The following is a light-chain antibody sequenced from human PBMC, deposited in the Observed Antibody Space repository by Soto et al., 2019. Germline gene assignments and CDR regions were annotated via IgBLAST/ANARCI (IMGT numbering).Light chain of an antibody. CDR1: QSVSSSY. V-gene: IGKV3D-7*01. Sequence: PXERVTLSCRASQSVSSSYLTWYQQKPGQAPRLLIYGASTRATGIPARFSGSGSGTDFTLTISSLQPEDFAVYYCQQDYNLPPAFGQGTKVDIK. J-gene: IGKJ1*01. CDR3: QQDYNLPPA. CDR2: GAS.